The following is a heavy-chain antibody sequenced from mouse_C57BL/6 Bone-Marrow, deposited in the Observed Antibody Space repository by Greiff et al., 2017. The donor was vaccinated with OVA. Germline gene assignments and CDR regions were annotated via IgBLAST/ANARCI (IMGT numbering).Heavy chain of an antibody. CDR2: IFPGSGST. J-gene: IGHJ2*01. CDR3: AREGKLLFFDD. D-gene: IGHD2-1*01. CDR1: GYTFTDYY. V-gene: IGHV1-75*01. Sequence: VQLQQSGPELVKPGASVKISCKASGYTFTDYYINWVKQRPGQGLEWIGWIFPGSGSTNYNEKFKGKATITVDKSSSTAYMLLSSLTSDDSAVYFSAREGKLLFFDDWGQGTTLTVSS.